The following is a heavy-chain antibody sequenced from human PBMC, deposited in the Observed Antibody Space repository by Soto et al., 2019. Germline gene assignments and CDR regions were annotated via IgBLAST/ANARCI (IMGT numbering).Heavy chain of an antibody. CDR2: IYYTGST. D-gene: IGHD2-2*01. CDR1: GGSISSGDYY. J-gene: IGHJ5*01. V-gene: IGHV4-30-4*01. CDR3: ARVHSTSWFDS. Sequence: QVQLQESGPGLVKPSQTLSLTCTVSGGSISSGDYYWSWIRQPPGKGLEWIGYIYYTGSTYYSPSLTSRVTISIDPSQNQCPLKLSSVTAAATAVCYGARVHSTSWFDSLGQGTLVTVSS.